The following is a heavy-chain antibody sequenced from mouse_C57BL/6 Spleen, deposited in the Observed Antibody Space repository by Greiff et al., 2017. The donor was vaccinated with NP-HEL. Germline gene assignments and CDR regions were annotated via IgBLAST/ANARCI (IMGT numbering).Heavy chain of an antibody. D-gene: IGHD2-5*01. CDR1: GFTFTDYY. J-gene: IGHJ3*01. V-gene: IGHV7-3*01. CDR2: IRNKANGYTT. Sequence: EVKLVEFGGGLVQPGGSLSLSCAASGFTFTDYYMSWVRQPPGKALEWLGFIRNKANGYTTEYSASVKGRFTISRDNSQSILYLQMNALRAEDSATYYCARYKGYSNGFAYWGQGTLVTVSA. CDR3: ARYKGYSNGFAY.